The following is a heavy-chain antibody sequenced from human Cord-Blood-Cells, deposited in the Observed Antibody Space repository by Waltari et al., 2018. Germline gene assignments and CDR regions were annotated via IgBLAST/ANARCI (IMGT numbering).Heavy chain of an antibody. D-gene: IGHD1-1*01. CDR1: GGTFSSYA. CDR3: ARGGTGGDAFDI. V-gene: IGHV1-69*06. J-gene: IGHJ3*02. CDR2: IIPIFVTA. Sequence: QVQLVQSGAEVKKPGSSVKVSCKASGGTFSSYAISWVRQAPGQGLEWMGGIIPIFVTANDAQKSQGRVTITADNSTGTAYMGLSSLRSEDTAVYYCARGGTGGDAFDIWGQGTMVTVSS.